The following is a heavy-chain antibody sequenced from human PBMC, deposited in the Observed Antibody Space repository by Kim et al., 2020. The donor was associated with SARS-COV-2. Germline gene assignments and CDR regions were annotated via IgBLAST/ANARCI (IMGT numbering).Heavy chain of an antibody. CDR1: GFTLTTYA. Sequence: LSLTCAASGFTLTTYAMSWVRQAPGKGLEWVSIIYSGGSSTYYADSVKGRFTISRDNSMDTLYLQMNSLRAEDTAVYYCAKLSGRISMIRGIIMGRWFDPWGQGTLVTVSS. CDR3: AKLSGRISMIRGIIMGRWFDP. J-gene: IGHJ5*02. CDR2: IYSGGSST. V-gene: IGHV3-23*03. D-gene: IGHD3-10*01.